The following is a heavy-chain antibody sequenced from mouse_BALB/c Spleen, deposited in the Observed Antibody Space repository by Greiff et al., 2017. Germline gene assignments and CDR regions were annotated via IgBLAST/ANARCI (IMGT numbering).Heavy chain of an antibody. V-gene: IGHV5-9-4*01. J-gene: IGHJ2*01. CDR3: ARERGYYFDY. Sequence: EVQLVESGGGLVKPGGSLKLSCAASGFTFSSYAMSWVRQSPEKRLEWVAEISSGGSYTYYPDTVTGRFTISRDNAKNTLYLEMSSLRSEDTAMYYCARERGYYFDYWGQGTTLTVSS. CDR2: ISSGGSYT. CDR1: GFTFSSYA.